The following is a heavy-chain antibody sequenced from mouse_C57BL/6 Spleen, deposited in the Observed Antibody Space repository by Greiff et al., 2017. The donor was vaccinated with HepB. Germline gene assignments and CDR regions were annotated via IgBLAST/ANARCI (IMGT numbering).Heavy chain of an antibody. CDR2: ISSGSSTI. Sequence: EVHLVESGGGLVKPGGSLKLSCAASGFTFSDYGMHWVRQAPEKGLEWVAYISSGSSTIYYADTVKGRFTISRDNAKNTLFLQMTSLRSEDTAMYYCARDDYDGFAYWGQGTLVTVSA. CDR3: ARDDYDGFAY. V-gene: IGHV5-17*01. CDR1: GFTFSDYG. J-gene: IGHJ3*01. D-gene: IGHD2-4*01.